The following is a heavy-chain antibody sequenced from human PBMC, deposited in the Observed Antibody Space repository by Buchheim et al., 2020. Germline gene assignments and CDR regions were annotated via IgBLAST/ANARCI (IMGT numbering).Heavy chain of an antibody. J-gene: IGHJ5*02. CDR3: ARDREYRSSSRWFDP. D-gene: IGHD6-6*01. CDR2: IKRDGSEK. CDR1: GFTFSSYW. Sequence: EVQLVESGGGLVQPGGSLRLSCAASGFTFSSYWMRWVRQAPGKGLEWVANIKRDGSEKNYVDSVKGRFTISRDNAKNSLYLQMDSRRAEDTAVYYCARDREYRSSSRWFDPWGQGTL. V-gene: IGHV3-7*01.